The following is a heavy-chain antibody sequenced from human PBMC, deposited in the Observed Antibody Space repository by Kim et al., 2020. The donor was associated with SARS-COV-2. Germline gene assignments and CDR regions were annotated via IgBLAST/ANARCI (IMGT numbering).Heavy chain of an antibody. V-gene: IGHV3-7*01. J-gene: IGHJ4*02. CDR3: TTGGPGDY. CDR1: GFTFSNYW. D-gene: IGHD1-26*01. Sequence: GGSLRLSCAASGFTFSNYWMSWVRQAPGKGLEWVANINEDGSHKYYVDSVKGRFTISRDNAKNSLYLQMNSLRAEDTAVYYCTTGGPGDYWGQGTLVTV. CDR2: INEDGSHK.